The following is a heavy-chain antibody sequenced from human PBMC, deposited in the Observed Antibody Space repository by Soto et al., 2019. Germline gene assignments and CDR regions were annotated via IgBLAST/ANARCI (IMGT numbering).Heavy chain of an antibody. Sequence: QVQLVQSGAEVKKPGSSVKVSCKASGGTFSSYTISWVRQAPGQGLEWMGRIIPILGIANYAQKFQGRVTITADKSTSTAYMELSSLRSEDTAVYYCATDSSSWSYYYYGMDVWGQGTTVTVSS. CDR3: ATDSSSWSYYYYGMDV. CDR1: GGTFSSYT. CDR2: IIPILGIA. D-gene: IGHD6-13*01. V-gene: IGHV1-69*02. J-gene: IGHJ6*02.